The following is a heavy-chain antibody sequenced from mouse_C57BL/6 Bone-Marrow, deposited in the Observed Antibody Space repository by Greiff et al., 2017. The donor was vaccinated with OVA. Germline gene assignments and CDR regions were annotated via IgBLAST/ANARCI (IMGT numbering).Heavy chain of an antibody. CDR1: GYSITSGYY. CDR2: ISYDGSN. CDR3: ARGIYYYGSSLWYFDV. D-gene: IGHD1-1*01. Sequence: ESGPGLVKPSQSLSLTCSVTGYSITSGYYWNWIRQFPGNKLEWMGYISYDGSNNYNPSLKNRISITRDTSKNQFFLKLNSVTTEDTATYYCARGIYYYGSSLWYFDVWGTGTTVTVSS. V-gene: IGHV3-6*01. J-gene: IGHJ1*03.